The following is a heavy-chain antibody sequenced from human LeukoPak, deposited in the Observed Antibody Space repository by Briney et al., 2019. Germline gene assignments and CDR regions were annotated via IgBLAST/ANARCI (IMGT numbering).Heavy chain of an antibody. D-gene: IGHD3-22*01. V-gene: IGHV3-23*01. CDR3: AKDRPNYYGSNGHYYKLNGDC. CDR1: GFTFSSYA. J-gene: IGHJ4*02. Sequence: PGGSLRLSCAASGFTFSSYAMSWVRQAPGKGLEWVSSITSSGAATYYADSVKGRFTISRDNSDYTLYLQMNSLRAEDTAVYYCAKDRPNYYGSNGHYYKLNGDCWGQGTLVTVSS. CDR2: ITSSGAAT.